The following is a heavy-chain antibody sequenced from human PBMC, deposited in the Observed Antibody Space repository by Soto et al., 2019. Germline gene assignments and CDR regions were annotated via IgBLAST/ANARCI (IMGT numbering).Heavy chain of an antibody. V-gene: IGHV3-74*01. CDR2: ISDYGRI. Sequence: PGGSLRLSCAASGFTFGNYWMHWVRQAPGKGLVWVSRISDYGRINYADSVKGRFTISRDNSKNTLYLQMNSLRAEDTAVYYCANKLRAALDYWGQGTLVTVSS. CDR1: GFTFGNYW. CDR3: ANKLRAALDY. J-gene: IGHJ4*02. D-gene: IGHD3-3*01.